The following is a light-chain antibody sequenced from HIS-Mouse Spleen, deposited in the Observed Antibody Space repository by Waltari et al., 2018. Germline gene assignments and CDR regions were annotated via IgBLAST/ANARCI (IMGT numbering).Light chain of an antibody. Sequence: EIVLTQSPGTLSLSPGERATLPCRASQSVSSSHLAWYQQKPGQAPRRLIYGASSRATGIPDRFSGSGSGTDFTLTISRLEPEDFAVYYCQQYGSSPPTFGQGTKVEIK. J-gene: IGKJ1*01. CDR2: GAS. CDR1: QSVSSSH. CDR3: QQYGSSPPT. V-gene: IGKV3-20*01.